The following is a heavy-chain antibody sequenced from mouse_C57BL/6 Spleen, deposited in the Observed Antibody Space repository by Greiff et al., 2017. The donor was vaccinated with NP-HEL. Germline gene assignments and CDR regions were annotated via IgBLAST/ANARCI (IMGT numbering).Heavy chain of an antibody. CDR1: GFNIKDYY. V-gene: IGHV14-2*01. CDR3: ATAQATRGYFGY. J-gene: IGHJ2*01. D-gene: IGHD3-2*02. Sequence: EVQLQQSGAELVKPGASVKLSCTASGFNIKDYYMHWVKQRTEQGLEWLGRLDPEDGETKYAPKFQGKATITADTSSNTAYLQLSSLTSEDTAVYYRATAQATRGYFGYWGQGTTHTVSS. CDR2: LDPEDGET.